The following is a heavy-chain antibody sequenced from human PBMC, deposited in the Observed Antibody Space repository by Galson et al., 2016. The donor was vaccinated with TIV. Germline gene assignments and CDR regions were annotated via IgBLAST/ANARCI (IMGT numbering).Heavy chain of an antibody. CDR3: ARTRSAAAGGLDF. J-gene: IGHJ4*02. Sequence: PALVTPTQTLTLTCTFSGFSLGTSGMCVSWVRQPPGKALEWLARIDWDDDKYYSTSLKTRLTISKDTSKNKVVLMVTDVDPMDTATYFCARTRSAAAGGLDFWGQGTLVTVSS. CDR2: IDWDDDK. CDR1: GFSLGTSGMC. V-gene: IGHV2-70*11. D-gene: IGHD6-13*01.